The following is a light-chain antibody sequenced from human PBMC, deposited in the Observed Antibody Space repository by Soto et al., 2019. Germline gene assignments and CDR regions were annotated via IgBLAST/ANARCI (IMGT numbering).Light chain of an antibody. V-gene: IGLV2-11*01. J-gene: IGLJ1*01. CDR3: CSYLGAYTYV. CDR2: DVT. Sequence: QSVLTQPRSVSESPGQSVTISCTGTSSDVGYYNSVSWYQQHPGRAPKLLLFDVTTRPSGVPDRFSGSKSANTASLTISGLQPEDEADYYCCSYLGAYTYVVGTGTKVTVL. CDR1: SSDVGYYNS.